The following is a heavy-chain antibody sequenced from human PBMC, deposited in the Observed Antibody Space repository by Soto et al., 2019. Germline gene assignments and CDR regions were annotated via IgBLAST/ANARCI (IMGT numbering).Heavy chain of an antibody. CDR3: ARAYYDSSGYSYWFDP. J-gene: IGHJ5*02. Sequence: ASVKVSCKASGYTFTSYAMHWVRQAPGQRLEWMGWINAGNGNTKYSQKFQGRVTITRDTSASTAYMELSSLRSEDTAVYYCARAYYDSSGYSYWFDPWGQGTLVTVSS. V-gene: IGHV1-3*01. CDR1: GYTFTSYA. D-gene: IGHD3-22*01. CDR2: INAGNGNT.